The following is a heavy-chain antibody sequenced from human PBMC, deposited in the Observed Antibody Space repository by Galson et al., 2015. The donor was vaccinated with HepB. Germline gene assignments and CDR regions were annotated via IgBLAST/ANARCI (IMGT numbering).Heavy chain of an antibody. CDR3: ARERVGYIAARFDY. CDR2: IWYDGSNK. V-gene: IGHV3-33*01. CDR1: GFTFSSYG. Sequence: SLRLSCAASGFTFSSYGMHWVRQAPGKGLEWVAVIWYDGSNKYYADSVKGRFTISRDNSKNTLYLQMNSLRAEDTAVYYCARERVGYIAARFDYWGQGTLVTVSS. D-gene: IGHD6-6*01. J-gene: IGHJ4*02.